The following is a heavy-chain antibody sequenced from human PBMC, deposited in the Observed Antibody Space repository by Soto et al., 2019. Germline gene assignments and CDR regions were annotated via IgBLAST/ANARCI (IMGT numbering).Heavy chain of an antibody. CDR2: ISYDGRNT. CDR3: AKEDSPERAFGFDF. V-gene: IGHV3-30*18. D-gene: IGHD3-10*01. J-gene: IGHJ4*02. CDR1: GFTFSSYG. Sequence: QVQLVESGGGGVQPGRSLRLSCAASGFTFSSYGMHWVRQAPGKGLEWVAVISYDGRNTYYADSVKGRFTISRDSSENTLYLQMDSLRVEDTAVYYCAKEDSPERAFGFDFWGQGTLVNVSS.